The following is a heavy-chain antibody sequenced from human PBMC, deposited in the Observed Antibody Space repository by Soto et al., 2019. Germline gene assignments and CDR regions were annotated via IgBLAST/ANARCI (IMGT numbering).Heavy chain of an antibody. D-gene: IGHD2-2*01. CDR3: ATTRVGPCSSSICFSGIFDGMDV. Sequence: LRLSCAASGFTISNYGMHWVRQAPGKGLEWVAVISYDGTITYYADSVKGRFTISRDNSKNTLYLQMNSLRTGDTAVYYCATTRVGPCSSSICFSGIFDGMDVWGQGTTVTVSS. V-gene: IGHV3-30-3*01. J-gene: IGHJ6*02. CDR1: GFTISNYG. CDR2: ISYDGTIT.